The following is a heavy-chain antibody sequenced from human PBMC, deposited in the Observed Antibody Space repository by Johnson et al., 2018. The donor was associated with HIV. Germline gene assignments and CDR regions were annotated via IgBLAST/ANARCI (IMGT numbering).Heavy chain of an antibody. V-gene: IGHV3-30-3*01. CDR2: ISYDGSNK. J-gene: IGHJ3*02. CDR1: GFTFSSYA. CDR3: AKVNRMEQWLAGGGAFDI. D-gene: IGHD6-19*01. Sequence: QMQLVESGGGVVQPGRSLRLSCAASGFTFSSYAMHWVRQAPGKGLEWVAVISYDGSNKYYADSVKGRFTISRDNSKNTLYLQMYSLRAEDTAVYYCAKVNRMEQWLAGGGAFDIWGQGTMVTVSS.